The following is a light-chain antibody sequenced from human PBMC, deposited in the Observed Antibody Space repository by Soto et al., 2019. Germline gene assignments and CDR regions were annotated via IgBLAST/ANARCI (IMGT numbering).Light chain of an antibody. J-gene: IGLJ3*02. CDR1: SSNIGSNT. CDR3: AAWNDSLNGSV. CDR2: SNN. Sequence: QSVLTQPPSASGTPGQRVTLSCSGSSSNIGSNTVNWYQQLPGTAPKLLIYSNNQRPSGVPDRFSGSKSGTSASLAISGLQSEYEAEYYCAAWNDSLNGSVFGGGTKLTVL. V-gene: IGLV1-44*01.